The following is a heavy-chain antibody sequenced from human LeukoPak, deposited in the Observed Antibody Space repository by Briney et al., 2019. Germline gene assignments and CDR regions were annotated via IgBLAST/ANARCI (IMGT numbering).Heavy chain of an antibody. V-gene: IGHV3-30*04. CDR2: ISYDGGNK. Sequence: GGSLRLSCVASGFTFSSYAMHWVRQAPGKGLEWVAVISYDGGNKYYADSVKGRFTISRDNSKNTLYLQMNSLRAEDTAVYYCARGYPFDPWGQGTLVTVSS. J-gene: IGHJ5*02. CDR1: GFTFSSYA. D-gene: IGHD5-18*01. CDR3: ARGYPFDP.